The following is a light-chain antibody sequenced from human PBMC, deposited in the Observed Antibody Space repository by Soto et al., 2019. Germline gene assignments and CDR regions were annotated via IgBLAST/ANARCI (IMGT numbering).Light chain of an antibody. CDR3: QQRSNWPPYT. CDR1: QSVSSY. V-gene: IGKV3-11*01. Sequence: EIVLTQSPATLSLSPGERATLSCRASQSVSSYLAWYQQKPGQAPRLLIYDASNRATGIPARFSGSGSGTDFTLIISSLEPEDFAVYYCQQRSNWPPYTFGQGTKLDIK. CDR2: DAS. J-gene: IGKJ2*01.